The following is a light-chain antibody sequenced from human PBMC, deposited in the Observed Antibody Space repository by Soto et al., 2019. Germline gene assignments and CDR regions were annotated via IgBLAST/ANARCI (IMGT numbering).Light chain of an antibody. CDR3: QQYGTSPFT. Sequence: EIVLTQSPGTLSLSPGDRATLSCRASQSVSSSYLAWYQQKPGQTPRLLIYGAGSTATGIPDRFSGSGSGTDFTLTISRLEPEDFAVYYCQQYGTSPFTFGGGTKVEIK. CDR1: QSVSSSY. J-gene: IGKJ4*01. V-gene: IGKV3-20*01. CDR2: GAG.